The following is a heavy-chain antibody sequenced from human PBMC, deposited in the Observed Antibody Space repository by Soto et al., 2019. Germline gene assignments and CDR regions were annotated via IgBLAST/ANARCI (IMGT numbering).Heavy chain of an antibody. CDR3: APWFGAFDY. CDR2: ISYDGSNK. V-gene: IGHV3-30*03. D-gene: IGHD3-10*01. CDR1: GFTFSSYG. Sequence: QVQLVESGGGVVQPGRSLRLSCAASGFTFSSYGMHWVRQAPGKGLEWVAVISYDGSNKYYADSVKGRFTISRDNSKKALCMQMNSLRAEDTAVYYCAPWFGAFDYCGQGTLVTVSS. J-gene: IGHJ4*02.